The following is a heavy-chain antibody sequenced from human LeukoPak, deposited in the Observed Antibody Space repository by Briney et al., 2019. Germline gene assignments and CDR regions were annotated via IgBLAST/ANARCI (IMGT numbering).Heavy chain of an antibody. J-gene: IGHJ6*02. CDR3: ARLSVVPAARSYFYYYYGMDV. D-gene: IGHD2-2*01. V-gene: IGHV4-34*01. CDR1: GGSFSGYY. Sequence: KTSETLSLTCAVYGGSFSGYYWSWIRQPPGKGLEWIGEINHSGSTNYNPSLKSRVTISVDTSKNQFSLKLSSVTAAGTAVYYCARLSVVPAARSYFYYYYGMDVWGQGTTVTVSS. CDR2: INHSGST.